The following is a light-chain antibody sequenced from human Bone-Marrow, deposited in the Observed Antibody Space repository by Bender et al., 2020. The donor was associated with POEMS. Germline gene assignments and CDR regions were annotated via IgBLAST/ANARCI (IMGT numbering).Light chain of an antibody. CDR3: HSADASSTSVV. CDR2: KDN. CDR1: ALPKQY. Sequence: LTQPPSVSGAPGQRVTISCTGDALPKQYAYWYQQKPGQAPVLVIYKDNKRPSGIPERFSGSSSGTTVTLSISAVQAEDEATYYCHSADASSTSVVFGGGTKLTVL. V-gene: IGLV3-25*01. J-gene: IGLJ2*01.